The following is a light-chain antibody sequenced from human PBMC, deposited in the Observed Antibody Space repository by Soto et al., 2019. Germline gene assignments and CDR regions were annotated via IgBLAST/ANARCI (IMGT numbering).Light chain of an antibody. CDR2: DTS. CDR3: QHYVTWPLT. V-gene: IGKV3-15*01. J-gene: IGKJ4*01. Sequence: EILMTQSPATLSVSPGDGATLSCRASQGIGDTLAWYQQKPGQTPRLLIYDTSIRATGVPARFSGSRSGAEFTLTISSLQSEDFAVYYCQHYVTWPLTFGGGTKVDIK. CDR1: QGIGDT.